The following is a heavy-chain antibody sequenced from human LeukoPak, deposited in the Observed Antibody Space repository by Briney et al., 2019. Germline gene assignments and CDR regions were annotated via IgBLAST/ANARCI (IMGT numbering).Heavy chain of an antibody. J-gene: IGHJ4*02. V-gene: IGHV4-31*03. Sequence: SETLSLTCTVSGDSISSGGYYWSWIRQYPGKGLEWIGYIYYTGGTDYNPSLKSRVTISVDTSENQFSLKLSSVTAADTAVYYCARAGGVKTAALDLDYWGQGTLVTVSS. CDR3: ARAGGVKTAALDLDY. D-gene: IGHD6-25*01. CDR2: IYYTGGT. CDR1: GDSISSGGYY.